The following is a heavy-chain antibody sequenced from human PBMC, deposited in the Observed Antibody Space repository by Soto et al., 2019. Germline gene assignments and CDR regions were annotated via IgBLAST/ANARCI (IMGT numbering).Heavy chain of an antibody. D-gene: IGHD3-16*02. CDR3: AKESITFGGVIVIGYYFDY. J-gene: IGHJ4*02. V-gene: IGHV3-23*01. CDR1: GFTFSSYA. Sequence: GGSLRLSCAASGFTFSSYAMSWVRQAPGKGLEWVSAISGSGGSTYYADSVKGRFTISRDNSKNTLYLQMNSLRAEDTAVYYCAKESITFGGVIVIGYYFDYWGQGTLVTVSS. CDR2: ISGSGGST.